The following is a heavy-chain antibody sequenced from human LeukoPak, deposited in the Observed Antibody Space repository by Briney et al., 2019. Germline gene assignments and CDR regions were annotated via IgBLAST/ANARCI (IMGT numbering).Heavy chain of an antibody. Sequence: SETLSLTCTVSGGSISSGSYYWGWIRQPPGKGLEWIGSIYYSGSTYYNPSLKSRVTISVDTSKNQFSLKLSSVTAADTAVYYCARQYYDIWTGSRGPGDYWGQGTLVTVSS. CDR2: IYYSGST. CDR3: ARQYYDIWTGSRGPGDY. D-gene: IGHD3-9*01. J-gene: IGHJ4*02. CDR1: GGSISSGSYY. V-gene: IGHV4-39*01.